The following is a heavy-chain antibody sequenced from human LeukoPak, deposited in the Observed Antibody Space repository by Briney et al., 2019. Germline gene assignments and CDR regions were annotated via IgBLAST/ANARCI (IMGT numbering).Heavy chain of an antibody. CDR3: ARAGLGGHYIDY. CDR1: GFTFSDYY. CDR2: VSGSDENK. Sequence: GGSLRLSCAASGFTFSDYYMTWIRQAPGRGLEWISYVSGSDENKYYAGSVRGRFAISRDNAEKSLFLQMSNVRAEDTAVYYCARAGLGGHYIDYWGQGTLVTVSS. D-gene: IGHD2-15*01. V-gene: IGHV3-11*01. J-gene: IGHJ4*02.